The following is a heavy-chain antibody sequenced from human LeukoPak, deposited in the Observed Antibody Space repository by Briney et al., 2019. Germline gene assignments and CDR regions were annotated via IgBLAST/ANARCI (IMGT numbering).Heavy chain of an antibody. D-gene: IGHD6-19*01. CDR2: INHSGST. J-gene: IGHJ5*02. Sequence: PSETLSLTCAVYGGSFSGYYWSWIRQPPGKGLEWIGEINHSGSTNYNPSLKSRVTISVDTSKNQFSLKLSSVTAADTAVYYCAREHSSGDFFSLDPWGQGTLVTVSS. CDR3: AREHSSGDFFSLDP. CDR1: GGSFSGYY. V-gene: IGHV4-34*01.